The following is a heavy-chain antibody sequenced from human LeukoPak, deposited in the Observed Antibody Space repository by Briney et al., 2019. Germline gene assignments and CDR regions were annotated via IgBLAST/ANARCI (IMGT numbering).Heavy chain of an antibody. CDR3: ARDEVAGRSDAFDL. Sequence: GASVKVSCKASGYTFTDYYIHWVRQAPGQGLEWMTYIGPKSADTHYAQKFQGRVTMTLDTTISTAHMELKWLTADDTAVYYCARDEVAGRSDAFDLWGQGTMVTVSS. D-gene: IGHD6-19*01. CDR1: GYTFTDYY. J-gene: IGHJ3*01. V-gene: IGHV1-2*02. CDR2: IGPKSADT.